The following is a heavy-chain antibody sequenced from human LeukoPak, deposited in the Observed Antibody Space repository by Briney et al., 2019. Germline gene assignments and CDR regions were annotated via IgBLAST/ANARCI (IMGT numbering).Heavy chain of an antibody. Sequence: PGGSLRLSCAASGFSFSDYNMHWVRQAPGKGLEWMAVISYHGINEYYADSVKGRFTISRDNSKSMLHLQMNSLRPEDTAVYYCAKDKSGMAYYFDLWGQGTLVTVSS. D-gene: IGHD3-10*01. CDR3: AKDKSGMAYYFDL. CDR1: GFSFSDYN. J-gene: IGHJ4*02. CDR2: ISYHGINE. V-gene: IGHV3-30*18.